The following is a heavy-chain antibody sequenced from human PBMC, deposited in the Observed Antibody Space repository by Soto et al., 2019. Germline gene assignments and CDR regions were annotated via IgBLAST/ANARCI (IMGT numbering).Heavy chain of an antibody. D-gene: IGHD2-15*01. Sequence: EVQLLESGGGLVQPGGSLRLSCAASGFTFSSYAMSWVRQAPGKGLEWVSAISGSGGSTYYADSVKGRFTISRDNSKNELYLQMNSLRAEDTAVYYRATQGGYCSGGSCYPTLDYWGQGTLVTVSS. V-gene: IGHV3-23*01. CDR1: GFTFSSYA. CDR2: ISGSGGST. J-gene: IGHJ4*02. CDR3: ATQGGYCSGGSCYPTLDY.